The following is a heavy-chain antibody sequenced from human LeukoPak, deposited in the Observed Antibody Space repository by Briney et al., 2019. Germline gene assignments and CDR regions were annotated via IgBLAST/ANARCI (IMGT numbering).Heavy chain of an antibody. CDR1: GFTFSSYA. CDR3: TSVYDTSAYYHSGVDY. Sequence: SGGSLRLSCAASGFTFSSYAMSWVRRAPGKGLEWVGFIRSKTYRGTAEYAASVKGTFTISRDDSKSIAYLQTNSLKTDDTAVYYCTSVYDTSAYYHSGVDYWGQGTLVTVSS. J-gene: IGHJ4*02. V-gene: IGHV3-49*04. CDR2: IRSKTYRGTA. D-gene: IGHD3-22*01.